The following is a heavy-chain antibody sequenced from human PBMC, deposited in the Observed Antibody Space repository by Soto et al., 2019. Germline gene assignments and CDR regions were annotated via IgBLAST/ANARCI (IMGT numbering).Heavy chain of an antibody. D-gene: IGHD2-21*01. CDR2: IYHSGST. J-gene: IGHJ2*01. V-gene: IGHV4-4*02. CDR1: GGSISTNNW. CDR3: ARGDGGNLHWYFNL. Sequence: QMQLQESGPGLVKPSGTLSLTCAVSGGSISTNNWWSWVRQPPGKGLEWIGEIYHSGSTNYNPSLESRVTISVDKSKNQCSLKLSSVTAADTAVYYCARGDGGNLHWYFNLWGRGTLVTVSS.